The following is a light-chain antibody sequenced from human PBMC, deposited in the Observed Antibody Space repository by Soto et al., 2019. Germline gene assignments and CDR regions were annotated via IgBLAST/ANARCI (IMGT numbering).Light chain of an antibody. CDR2: GAS. Sequence: EIVMTQSPVTLSVSPGERVTLSCRASRSVDSNLAWYQQKPGQAPGLLIYGASTRATGIPTRFSGSGSGTDYTLTISSLQSEDFALYYCQQYNNWPPWTFGQGTKVEI. J-gene: IGKJ1*01. V-gene: IGKV3-15*01. CDR1: RSVDSN. CDR3: QQYNNWPPWT.